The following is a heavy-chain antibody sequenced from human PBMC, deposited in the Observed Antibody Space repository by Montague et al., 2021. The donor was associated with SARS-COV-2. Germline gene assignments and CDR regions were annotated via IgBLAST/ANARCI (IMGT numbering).Heavy chain of an antibody. V-gene: IGHV4-34*01. Sequence: SETLSLTCAVYGGSFSDSHWSWLRQPPGKGLEWIGEINQSGSTKYNPSLKSRVTISVDTSKNQFSLKLSSLTAGDTAVYYCARGQSGITMIVVAILGVEFYFDNWGQGTLVTVSS. CDR3: ARGQSGITMIVVAILGVEFYFDN. J-gene: IGHJ4*02. D-gene: IGHD3-22*01. CDR1: GGSFSDSH. CDR2: INQSGST.